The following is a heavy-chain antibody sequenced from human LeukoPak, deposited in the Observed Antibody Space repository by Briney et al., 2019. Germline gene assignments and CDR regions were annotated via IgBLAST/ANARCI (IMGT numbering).Heavy chain of an antibody. Sequence: SETLSLTCTVSGGSISSSSYYWGWIRQPPGKGLEWIGSIYYSGSTYYNPSLKSRVTISVDTSKNEFSLKLSSVTAADAAVYYCARDLGYSGFDWAPWGQGTLVTVSS. V-gene: IGHV4-39*02. J-gene: IGHJ5*02. D-gene: IGHD5-12*01. CDR3: ARDLGYSGFDWAP. CDR1: GGSISSSSYY. CDR2: IYYSGST.